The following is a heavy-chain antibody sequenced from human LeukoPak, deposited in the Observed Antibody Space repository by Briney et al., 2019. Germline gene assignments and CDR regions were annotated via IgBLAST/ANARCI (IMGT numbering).Heavy chain of an antibody. CDR2: ISGSCGST. Sequence: GGSLRLSCAASGFTFSSYAMSWVRQAPGKGLEWVSAISGSCGSTYYADSVKGRFTISRDNSKNTLYLQMNSLRAEDTAVYYCAKGSPQIYSNYYYYGMDVWGQGTTVTVSS. CDR1: GFTFSSYA. J-gene: IGHJ6*02. V-gene: IGHV3-23*01. D-gene: IGHD4-11*01. CDR3: AKGSPQIYSNYYYYGMDV.